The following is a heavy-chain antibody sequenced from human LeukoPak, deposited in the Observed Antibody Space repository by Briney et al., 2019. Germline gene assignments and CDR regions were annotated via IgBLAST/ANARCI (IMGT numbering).Heavy chain of an antibody. CDR1: GDSISSGSYC. J-gene: IGHJ5*02. D-gene: IGHD2-2*01. Sequence: PSQTLSLTCTVSGDSISSGSYCWSWLRQPAGKRLEWIGRIYTSGSTNYKTSLKTRATMSLDTSRNQFSLELTSVTAADAAVYYCARERPERGYEGPFWFDPWGQGTLVTVSS. CDR3: ARERPERGYEGPFWFDP. CDR2: IYTSGST. V-gene: IGHV4-61*02.